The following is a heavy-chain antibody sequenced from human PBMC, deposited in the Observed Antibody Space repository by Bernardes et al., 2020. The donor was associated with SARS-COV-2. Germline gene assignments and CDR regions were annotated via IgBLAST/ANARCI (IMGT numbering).Heavy chain of an antibody. V-gene: IGHV4-34*01. CDR3: ARGDGEYSGGFDNYNGLDV. J-gene: IGHJ6*02. CDR2: TNHSGNT. D-gene: IGHD1-26*01. Sequence: SETMSPTYDVYGESSTGYFWSRTRQPPGKGLECIGETNHSGNTNYTPSLQSHVTISVDTSKKQFSLKLSSVTAADTAMYYCARGDGEYSGGFDNYNGLDVWGQGITVTVSS. CDR1: GESSTGYF.